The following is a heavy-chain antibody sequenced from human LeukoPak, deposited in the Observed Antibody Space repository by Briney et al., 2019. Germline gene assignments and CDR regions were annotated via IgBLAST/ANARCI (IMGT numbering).Heavy chain of an antibody. CDR2: INPDGGNT. CDR1: GYTFTNSY. V-gene: IGHV1-46*01. Sequence: GASVKVSCKASGYTFTNSYIHWVRQAPGQVLEWMGLINPDGGNTNYAQNFQGRVTLTRDTSTSTVYMELSSLRSEDMAVYYCARDGLRYFDWLSGVEYYYYYYMDVWGKGTTVTVSS. CDR3: ARDGLRYFDWLSGVEYYYYYYMDV. D-gene: IGHD3-9*01. J-gene: IGHJ6*03.